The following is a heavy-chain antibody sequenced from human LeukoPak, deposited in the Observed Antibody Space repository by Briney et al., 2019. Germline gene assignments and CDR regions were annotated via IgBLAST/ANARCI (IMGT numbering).Heavy chain of an antibody. V-gene: IGHV4-38-2*02. D-gene: IGHD6-13*01. Sequence: SETLSLTCTVSGYSISSINSGFYWGWIRQPPGKGLEWIGSIYRSGSTYYTPSLESRVTISVDTSKNQFSLNLTSVTAADTAVYYCARGDSSSWYAFDYWGQGSLVTVSS. CDR3: ARGDSSSWYAFDY. CDR2: IYRSGST. CDR1: GYSISSINSGFY. J-gene: IGHJ4*02.